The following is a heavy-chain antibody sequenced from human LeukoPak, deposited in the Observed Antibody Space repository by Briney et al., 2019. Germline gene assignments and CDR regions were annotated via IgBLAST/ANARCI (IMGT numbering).Heavy chain of an antibody. D-gene: IGHD4-17*01. V-gene: IGHV3-7*01. J-gene: IGHJ4*02. CDR2: INEDGSER. CDR3: ARTSGDPFDY. Sequence: GGSLRLSCAASGFTFGTYWMSWVRQAPGKGLEWVANINEDGSERYYVDSVKGRLTISRDNARNSLYVQMNSLRAEDTAVYYCARTSGDPFDYWGQGTLVTVSS. CDR1: GFTFGTYW.